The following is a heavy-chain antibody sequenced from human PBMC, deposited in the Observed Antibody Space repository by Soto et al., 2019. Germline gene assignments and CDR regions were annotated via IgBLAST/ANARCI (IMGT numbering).Heavy chain of an antibody. Sequence: QVQLQESGPGLVKPSGTLSLTCAVSGGSVSSSNWWSWVRQSPGKGLEWMGEIYHRGSAHYNPSLKSRATISLDKSKSQFSLGLTSVTAADTAVYYCARVPGVVVSTDDAFDIWGPGTRIIVSS. D-gene: IGHD2-21*01. CDR3: ARVPGVVVSTDDAFDI. CDR1: GGSVSSSNW. J-gene: IGHJ3*02. CDR2: IYHRGSA. V-gene: IGHV4-4*02.